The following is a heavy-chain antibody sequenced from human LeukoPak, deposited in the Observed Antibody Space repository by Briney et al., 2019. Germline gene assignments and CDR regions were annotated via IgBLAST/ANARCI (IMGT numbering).Heavy chain of an antibody. CDR1: GGSFSGYY. V-gene: IGHV4-34*01. CDR3: AGAVAGTLKKNYYYCGRDV. Sequence: PSETLSLTCAVHGGSFSGYYWSWIRQPPGKGLEWIGEINHSGSTNYNPSLKSRVTISVDTSKNQFSLKLISVTAADTAVYYCAGAVAGTLKKNYYYCGRDVGRQGTTV. D-gene: IGHD6-19*01. CDR2: INHSGST. J-gene: IGHJ6*02.